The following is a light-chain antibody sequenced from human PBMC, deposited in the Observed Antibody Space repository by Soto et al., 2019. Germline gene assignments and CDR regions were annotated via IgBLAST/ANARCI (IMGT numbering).Light chain of an antibody. Sequence: QSVLTQPASVSGSPGQSITISCTGTSSDVGGYNYVSWYQHHPGKAPKLIIYDVTNRPSGVSNPFSGSKSGNTASLTISGLQPEEEADSYCSSYTTSNTRQIVFGTGTKVTVL. CDR1: SSDVGGYNY. V-gene: IGLV2-14*03. CDR2: DVT. CDR3: SSYTTSNTRQIV. J-gene: IGLJ1*01.